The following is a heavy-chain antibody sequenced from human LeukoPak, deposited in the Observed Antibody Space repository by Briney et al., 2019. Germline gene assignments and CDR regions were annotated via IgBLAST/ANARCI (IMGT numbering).Heavy chain of an antibody. CDR2: IYSGGST. Sequence: GGSLRLSCAASGFTFSSYAMSWVRQAPGKGLEWVSVIYSGGSTYYADSVKGRFTISRDNSKNTLYLQMNSLRAEDTAVYYCAREGSSSEGFDYWGQGTLVTVSS. V-gene: IGHV3-53*01. CDR1: GFTFSSYA. J-gene: IGHJ4*02. CDR3: AREGSSSEGFDY. D-gene: IGHD6-13*01.